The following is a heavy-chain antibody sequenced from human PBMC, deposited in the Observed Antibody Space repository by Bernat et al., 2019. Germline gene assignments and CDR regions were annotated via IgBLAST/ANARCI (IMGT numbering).Heavy chain of an antibody. CDR3: ARDSISQAADLDC. Sequence: QVQLVESGGGVVQPGRSLRLSCAASGFTFSSYGLHCVRQAPGKGLGWVAVIWYDGSNKYYAESVKGRLTISRDNSKNTLDLQMNSLRAGDTAVYYCARDSISQAADLDCWGQGTLVTVSS. D-gene: IGHD6-13*01. CDR1: GFTFSSYG. J-gene: IGHJ4*02. V-gene: IGHV3-33*01. CDR2: IWYDGSNK.